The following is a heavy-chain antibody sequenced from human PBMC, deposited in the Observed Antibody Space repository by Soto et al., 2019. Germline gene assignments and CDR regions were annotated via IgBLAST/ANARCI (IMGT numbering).Heavy chain of an antibody. J-gene: IGHJ4*02. V-gene: IGHV4-31*03. CDR1: GGSISSGGYY. CDR3: ARRYGGNFDY. CDR2: IYNSGST. D-gene: IGHD2-15*01. Sequence: PSETLSLTCTVSGGSISSGGYYWSWIRQHPGKGLEWIGYIYNSGSTYYNPSLKSRVTISVDTSKNQFSLKLSSVTAADTAVYYCARRYGGNFDYWGQGTLVTVSS.